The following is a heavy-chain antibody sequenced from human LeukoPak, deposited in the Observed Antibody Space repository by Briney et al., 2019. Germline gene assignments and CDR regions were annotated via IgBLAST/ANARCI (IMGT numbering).Heavy chain of an antibody. CDR1: GGTFSSYA. CDR3: ARGELGLMDYYYGMDV. Sequence: SVKVSFKASGGTFSSYAISWVRQAPGQGLEWMGGIIPIFGTANYAQKFQGRVTITADESTSTAYMELSSLRSADTAVYYCARGELGLMDYYYGMDVWGQGTTVTVSS. J-gene: IGHJ6*02. CDR2: IIPIFGTA. D-gene: IGHD7-27*01. V-gene: IGHV1-69*13.